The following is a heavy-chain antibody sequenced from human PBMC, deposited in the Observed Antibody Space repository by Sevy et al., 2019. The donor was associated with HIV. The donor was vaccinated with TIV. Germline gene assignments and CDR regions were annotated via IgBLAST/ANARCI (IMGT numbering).Heavy chain of an antibody. CDR1: GFTFGRCA. D-gene: IGHD6-19*01. V-gene: IGHV3-23*01. Sequence: GGSLRLSCSASGFTFGRCAMNWVRQAPGKGLEWVSDISATGGGTNYADSVKGRFTISRDNSKNTLYLQMNSLRAEDTAVYYCAKGDSSGWHWHSDYWGQGTLVTVSS. CDR3: AKGDSSGWHWHSDY. J-gene: IGHJ4*02. CDR2: ISATGGGT.